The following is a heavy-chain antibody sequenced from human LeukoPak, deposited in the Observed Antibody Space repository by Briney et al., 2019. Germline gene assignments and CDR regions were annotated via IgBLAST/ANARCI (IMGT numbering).Heavy chain of an antibody. J-gene: IGHJ6*02. CDR1: GGSISSSSYY. V-gene: IGHV4-39*01. D-gene: IGHD2/OR15-2a*01. Sequence: SETLSLTCTVSGGSISSSSYYWGWIRQPPGKGLEWIGSIYYSGSTYYNPSLKSRVTISVDTSKNQFSLKLSSVTAADTAVYYCARRLLSGIPLGMDVWGQGTTVTVSS. CDR2: IYYSGST. CDR3: ARRLLSGIPLGMDV.